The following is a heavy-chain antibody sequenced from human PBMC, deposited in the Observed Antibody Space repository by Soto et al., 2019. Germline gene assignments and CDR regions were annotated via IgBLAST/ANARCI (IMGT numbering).Heavy chain of an antibody. CDR2: IYHTGST. D-gene: IGHD6-19*01. CDR3: VRGEGGWETY. J-gene: IGHJ4*02. Sequence: SETLSLTCAVSGGSVSSSNWWGWVRQPPGKGLEWIGEIYHTGSTNYNPSLKSRVTISVDKSKNQFSLNLSSMTAEDTAVYYCVRGEGGWETYWGQGTLVTVSS. V-gene: IGHV4-4*02. CDR1: GGSVSSSNW.